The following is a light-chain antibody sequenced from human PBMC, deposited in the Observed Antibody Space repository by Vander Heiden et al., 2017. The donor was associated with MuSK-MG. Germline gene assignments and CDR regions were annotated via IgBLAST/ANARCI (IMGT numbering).Light chain of an antibody. Sequence: QSALTQPPSASGYPGPSVTVSCTGVRSDAGGYQYVSWCQQHPGTAPERILYEVNQRPSGGPDRFSGSKAGDTAALTVAGLQPEDDDYYDGSSDAGTDRIFGGGTKLTVL. CDR3: SSDAGTDRI. V-gene: IGLV2-8*01. J-gene: IGLJ2*01. CDR2: EVN. CDR1: RSDAGGYQY.